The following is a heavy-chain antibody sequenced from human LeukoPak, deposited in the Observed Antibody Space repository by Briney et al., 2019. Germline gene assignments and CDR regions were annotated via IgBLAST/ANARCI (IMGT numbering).Heavy chain of an antibody. CDR1: GFTFSDYY. J-gene: IGHJ6*03. D-gene: IGHD3-3*01. V-gene: IGHV3-11*04. Sequence: PGGSLRLSCAASGFTFSDYYMSWIRQAPGKGLEWVSYISSSGSTIYYADSVKGRFTISRDNAKNSLYLQMNSLRAEDTAVYYCARDYDFWSGYYLPPYYYYYYMDVWGKGTTVTVSS. CDR2: ISSSGSTI. CDR3: ARDYDFWSGYYLPPYYYYYYMDV.